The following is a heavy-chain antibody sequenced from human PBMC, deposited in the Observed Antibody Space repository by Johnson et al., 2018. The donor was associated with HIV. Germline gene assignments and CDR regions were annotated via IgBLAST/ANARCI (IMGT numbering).Heavy chain of an antibody. V-gene: IGHV3-11*04. CDR1: GFTFSDYY. J-gene: IGHJ3*02. CDR3: ARDNGAVAGPEGAFDI. Sequence: VQLVESGGYVVRPGGSLRLSCPASGFTFSDYYTSWIRQAPGKGLEWVSYISSSGSTISYADSVKGRFTISRDNSKNTLYLQMNSLRAEDTAVYYCARDNGAVAGPEGAFDIWGQGTMVTVSS. CDR2: ISSSGSTI. D-gene: IGHD6-19*01.